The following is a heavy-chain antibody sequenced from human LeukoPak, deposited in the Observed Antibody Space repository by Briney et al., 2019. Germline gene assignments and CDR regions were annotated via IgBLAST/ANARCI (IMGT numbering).Heavy chain of an antibody. CDR1: GGTFSSYA. D-gene: IGHD6-13*01. J-gene: IGHJ6*03. CDR2: IIPIFGTA. Sequence: ASVKVSCKASGGTFSSYAISWVRQAPGQGLEWMGGIIPIFGTANYAQKFQGRVTITADESTSTAYMDLSSLRSEDTAVYYCARTGYSSSRYYYFYMDVWGKGTTVTISS. CDR3: ARTGYSSSRYYYFYMDV. V-gene: IGHV1-69*13.